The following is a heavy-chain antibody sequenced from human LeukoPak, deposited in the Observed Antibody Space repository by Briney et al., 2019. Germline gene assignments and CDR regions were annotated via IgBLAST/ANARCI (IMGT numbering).Heavy chain of an antibody. CDR3: ARGRKDILTGYYYSDY. J-gene: IGHJ4*02. CDR1: GFTVSNNY. D-gene: IGHD3-9*01. V-gene: IGHV3-66*01. Sequence: GGSLRLSCAVSGFTVSNNYMSWVRQAPGKGLEWVSVIYSGGNTYYVDPVKGRFTISRDNSKNTLYLQMNSLRAEDTAVYYCARGRKDILTGYYYSDYWGQGTLVTVSS. CDR2: IYSGGNT.